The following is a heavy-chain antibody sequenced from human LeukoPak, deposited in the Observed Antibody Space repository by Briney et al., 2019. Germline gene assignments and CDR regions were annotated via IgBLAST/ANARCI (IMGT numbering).Heavy chain of an antibody. D-gene: IGHD3-10*01. V-gene: IGHV3-21*05. J-gene: IGHJ4*02. CDR1: GFTFSNYW. CDR3: ARARGTGPGAHFDY. Sequence: PGGSLRLSCAASGFTFSNYWMNWVRQAPGKGLEWVSYISNSGDFIAYTDSVKGRFTLSRDNANNSLFLQMNSLRAEDTAVYYCARARGTGPGAHFDYWGQGTLVIVSS. CDR2: ISNSGDFI.